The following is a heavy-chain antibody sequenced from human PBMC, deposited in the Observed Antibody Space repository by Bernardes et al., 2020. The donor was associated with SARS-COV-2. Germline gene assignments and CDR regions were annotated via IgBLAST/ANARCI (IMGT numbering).Heavy chain of an antibody. CDR2: ISYDGSAT. D-gene: IGHD3-16*02. Sequence: GGSLRLSCAASGFTFRTYPVLWVRRAPGNGLEWVAFISYDGSATYYAESVKGRFTISRDNSKNTLYLQMTSLRTEDTAVYFCARAAAVYSYRPLLYYFDYWGQGSLVTVSS. CDR1: GFTFRTYP. J-gene: IGHJ4*02. V-gene: IGHV3-30*01. CDR3: ARAAAVYSYRPLLYYFDY.